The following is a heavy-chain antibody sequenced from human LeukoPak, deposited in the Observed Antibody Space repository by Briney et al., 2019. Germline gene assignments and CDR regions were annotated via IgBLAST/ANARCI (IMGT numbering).Heavy chain of an antibody. Sequence: ASVKVTCKASGYTFTSYGISWVRQAPGQGLEWMGWISAYNGNTNYAQKLQGRVTMTTDTSTSTAYMELRSLRSDDTAVYYCARDSTQFYDSSGYYSPDAFDIWGQGTMVTVSS. CDR1: GYTFTSYG. CDR2: ISAYNGNT. J-gene: IGHJ3*02. V-gene: IGHV1-18*01. CDR3: ARDSTQFYDSSGYYSPDAFDI. D-gene: IGHD3-22*01.